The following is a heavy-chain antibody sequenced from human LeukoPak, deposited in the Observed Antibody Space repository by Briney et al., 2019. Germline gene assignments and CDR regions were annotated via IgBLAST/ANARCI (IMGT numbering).Heavy chain of an antibody. Sequence: EASVKVSCKASGGTFSSYAISWVRQAPGQGLEWMGGIIPIFGTANYAQKFQGRVTITADESTSTAYMELSSLRSEDTAVYYCTTEYSSSPEDCWGQGTLVTVSS. J-gene: IGHJ4*02. D-gene: IGHD6-6*01. CDR1: GGTFSSYA. V-gene: IGHV1-69*01. CDR3: TTEYSSSPEDC. CDR2: IIPIFGTA.